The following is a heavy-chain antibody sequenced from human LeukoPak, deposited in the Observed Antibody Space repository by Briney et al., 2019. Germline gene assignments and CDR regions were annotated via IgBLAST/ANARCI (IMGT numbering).Heavy chain of an antibody. V-gene: IGHV4-59*01. CDR2: IYYSGST. J-gene: IGHJ5*02. CDR3: AKSPYDFWSGGFDP. D-gene: IGHD3-3*01. CDR1: GGSISSYY. Sequence: SETLSLTCTVSGGSISSYYWSWIRQPPGKGLEWIGYIYYSGSTNYNPSLKSRVTISVDTSKNQFSLKLSSVTAADTAVYYCAKSPYDFWSGGFDPWGQGTLVTVSS.